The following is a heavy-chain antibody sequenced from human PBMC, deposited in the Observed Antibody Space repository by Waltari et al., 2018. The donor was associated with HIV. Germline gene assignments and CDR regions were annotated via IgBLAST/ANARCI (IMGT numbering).Heavy chain of an antibody. Sequence: QILESGGGWVPPGGSLRLSCGGSGFNFGSYALTGVRQPPRKGLEWVSVISGTGATILNADSVKGRFTISRDNSKNEVYLQMDSLKVEDTAMYYCTKGGFCNRGSCYKRFDSWGQGTAVTVSP. CDR1: GFNFGSYA. J-gene: IGHJ4*02. V-gene: IGHV3-23*01. CDR2: ISGTGATI. D-gene: IGHD2-15*01. CDR3: TKGGFCNRGSCYKRFDS.